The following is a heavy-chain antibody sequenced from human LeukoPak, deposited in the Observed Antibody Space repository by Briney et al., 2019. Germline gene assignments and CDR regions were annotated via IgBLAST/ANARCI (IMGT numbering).Heavy chain of an antibody. CDR1: GGSISSGSYY. Sequence: SETLSLTCTVSGGSISSGSYYWSWIRQPAGKGLEWIGRIYTSGSTNYNPTLKSRVTISVDTSKNQFSLKLSSVTAADTAVYYCARLYGSGSSLYFDYWGQGTLVTVSS. V-gene: IGHV4-61*02. CDR3: ARLYGSGSSLYFDY. D-gene: IGHD3-10*01. J-gene: IGHJ4*02. CDR2: IYTSGST.